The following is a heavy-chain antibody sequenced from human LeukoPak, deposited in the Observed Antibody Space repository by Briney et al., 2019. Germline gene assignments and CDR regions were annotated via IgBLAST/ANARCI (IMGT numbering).Heavy chain of an antibody. D-gene: IGHD6-19*01. CDR3: ERYRGIAVAGPVDY. CDR1: GGTFTIYA. CDR2: IIPMLGTA. J-gene: IGHJ4*02. V-gene: IGHV1-69*06. Sequence: GASVKVSFTASGGTFTIYAISWVRQAPGKGLEWIGGIIPMLGTANYSKKFQGRVTIIADKSTSAAYIDLSSLRSEDPAGYSCERYRGIAVAGPVDYWGQGTLVTVSS.